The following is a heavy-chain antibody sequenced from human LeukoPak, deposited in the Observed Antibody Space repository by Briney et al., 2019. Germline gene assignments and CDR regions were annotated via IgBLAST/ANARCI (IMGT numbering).Heavy chain of an antibody. CDR1: LYTFTPQY. CDR3: ASGSGTYSPDY. V-gene: IGHV1-2*02. CDR2: INPNSGGT. Sequence: ASVTVSCKASLYTFTPQYLHWVRQAPGQGLEWMGWINPNSGGTNYAQKFQGRVTMTTDTSIRTAYMELSRLRSDDTAVYYCASGSGTYSPDYWGQGTLVTVSS. D-gene: IGHD3-10*01. J-gene: IGHJ4*02.